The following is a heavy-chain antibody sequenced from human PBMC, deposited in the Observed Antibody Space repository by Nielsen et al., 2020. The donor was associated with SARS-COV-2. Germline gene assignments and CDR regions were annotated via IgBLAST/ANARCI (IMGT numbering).Heavy chain of an antibody. CDR2: ISSTGSTI. D-gene: IGHD3-22*01. CDR1: GITFRSYS. CDR3: AKDSRTSGYYNIGYYYYGTDV. Sequence: GESLKISCVASGITFRSYSMNWVRQAPGRGLEWLSYISSTGSTIHYADSVKGRFTISRDTAKNSVYLQFNSLSAEDTAVYYCAKDSRTSGYYNIGYYYYGTDVWGQGTTVTVSS. V-gene: IGHV3-48*01. J-gene: IGHJ6*02.